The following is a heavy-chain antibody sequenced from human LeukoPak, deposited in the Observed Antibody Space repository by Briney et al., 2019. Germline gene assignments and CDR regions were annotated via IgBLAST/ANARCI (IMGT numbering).Heavy chain of an antibody. CDR1: GGSISSYY. CDR2: IYTSGST. Sequence: SETLSLTCTVSGGSISSYYWSWIRQPAGKGLEWIGRIYTSGSTNYNPSLKSRVTMSVDTSKNQFSLELSSVTAADAAVYYCARSRIAMTGTFWFDPWGQGTLVIVSS. D-gene: IGHD6-19*01. V-gene: IGHV4-4*07. CDR3: ARSRIAMTGTFWFDP. J-gene: IGHJ5*02.